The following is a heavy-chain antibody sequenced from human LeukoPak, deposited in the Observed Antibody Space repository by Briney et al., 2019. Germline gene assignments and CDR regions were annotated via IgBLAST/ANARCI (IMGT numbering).Heavy chain of an antibody. J-gene: IGHJ3*02. CDR3: ARERSIIINGYSYGFSVDAFDI. D-gene: IGHD5-18*01. CDR2: INPNSGGT. V-gene: IGHV1-2*06. CDR1: GYTFTGYY. Sequence: GASVKVSCKASGYTFTGYYMHWVRQAPGQGLEWMGQINPNSGGTNYAQKFQGRVTMTRDTSISTAYMELSRLRSDDTAVYYCARERSIIINGYSYGFSVDAFDIWGQGTMVTVSS.